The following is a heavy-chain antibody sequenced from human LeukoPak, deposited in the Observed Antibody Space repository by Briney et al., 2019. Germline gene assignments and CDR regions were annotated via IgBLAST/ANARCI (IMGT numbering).Heavy chain of an antibody. CDR3: ARASYCSDGSCYSDY. CDR1: GYTFTIYS. Sequence: ASVTLSCTASGYTFTIYSISWVRQAPGQGPEWMGWMSAYNGNTIYAQKVKGRVTMTTDISTSTAYMELRSLKSDDTAVYYCARASYCSDGSCYSDYWGQGTLVTVSS. CDR2: MSAYNGNT. V-gene: IGHV1-18*01. J-gene: IGHJ4*02. D-gene: IGHD2-15*01.